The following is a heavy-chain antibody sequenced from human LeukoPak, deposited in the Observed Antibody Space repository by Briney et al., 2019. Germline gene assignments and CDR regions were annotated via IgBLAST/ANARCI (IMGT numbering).Heavy chain of an antibody. CDR2: IAHHGSNK. J-gene: IGHJ4*02. V-gene: IGHV3-30*02. CDR1: GFTFSRNA. Sequence: GGSLRLSCAASGFTFSRNAIHWVRQGPGKGLEWVSYIAHHGSNKYYADSVKGRFTISRDNSKRTLYLKMNSLRADDTAVYYCAKDGSWSCTDWGQGTLVTVSS. CDR3: AKDGSWSCTD. D-gene: IGHD2-8*02.